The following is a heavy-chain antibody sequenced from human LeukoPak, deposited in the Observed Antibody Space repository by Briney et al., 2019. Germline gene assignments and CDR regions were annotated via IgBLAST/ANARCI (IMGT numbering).Heavy chain of an antibody. Sequence: SVKVSCKASGGTFSSYAISWVRQAPGQGLEWMGGIIPIFGTANYAQKFQGRVTITADESTSTAYMELSSLRSEDTAVYYCARDQEGNYYDSSGTFDYWGQGTLVSVSS. CDR2: IIPIFGTA. V-gene: IGHV1-69*13. D-gene: IGHD3-22*01. CDR1: GGTFSSYA. J-gene: IGHJ4*02. CDR3: ARDQEGNYYDSSGTFDY.